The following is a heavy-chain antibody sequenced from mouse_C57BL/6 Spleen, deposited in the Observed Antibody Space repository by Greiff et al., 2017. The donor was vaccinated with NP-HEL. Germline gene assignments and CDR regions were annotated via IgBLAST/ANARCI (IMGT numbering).Heavy chain of an antibody. CDR3: ARRCDYDAGFAY. CDR1: GYTFTTYP. CDR2: FHPYNDDT. J-gene: IGHJ3*01. V-gene: IGHV1-47*01. D-gene: IGHD2-4*01. Sequence: VQVVESGAELVKPGASVKMSCKASGYTFTTYPIEWMKQNHGKSLEWIGNFHPYNDDTKYNEKFKGKATLTVEKSSSTVYLELSRLTSDDSAVYYCARRCDYDAGFAYWGQGTLVTVSA.